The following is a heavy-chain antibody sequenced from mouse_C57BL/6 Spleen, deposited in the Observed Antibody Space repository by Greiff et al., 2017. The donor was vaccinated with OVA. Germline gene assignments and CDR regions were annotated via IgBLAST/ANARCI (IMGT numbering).Heavy chain of an antibody. J-gene: IGHJ4*01. D-gene: IGHD2-4*01. Sequence: VQLQQSGPELVKPGASVKISCKASGYTFTDYYMNWVKQSHGQSLEWIGDINPNNGGTRYNQKFKGKATLTVDTSSRTAYMELRRLTSEDSEVDDCARAGDDDYDGGYAMDYWGQGTSVTVSS. CDR2: INPNNGGT. CDR3: ARAGDDDYDGGYAMDY. CDR1: GYTFTDYY. V-gene: IGHV1-26*01.